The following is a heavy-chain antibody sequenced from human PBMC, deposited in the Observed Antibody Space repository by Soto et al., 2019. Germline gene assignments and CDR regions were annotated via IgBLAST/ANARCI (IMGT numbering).Heavy chain of an antibody. D-gene: IGHD1-26*01. Sequence: PGGSLRLSCAASGFTFSSYAMSWVRQAPGKGLEWVSAISGSGGSTYYADSVKGRFTISRDNSKNTLYLQMNRLRAEDTAVYYCANRPPSGSYKSLPTHYYGMDVWVQGTTVTVSS. V-gene: IGHV3-23*01. CDR2: ISGSGGST. J-gene: IGHJ6*02. CDR1: GFTFSSYA. CDR3: ANRPPSGSYKSLPTHYYGMDV.